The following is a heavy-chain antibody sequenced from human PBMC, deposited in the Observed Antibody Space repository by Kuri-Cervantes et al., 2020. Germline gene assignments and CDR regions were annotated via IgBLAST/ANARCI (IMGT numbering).Heavy chain of an antibody. CDR3: TRHPSVVGATGFNY. D-gene: IGHD1-26*01. V-gene: IGHV3-49*03. Sequence: GESLKISCAASGFTFGDYATSWFRQAPGKGLEWVGLIRSKAFGGTTEYAAPVKGRFTISRDTSKSIAYLQMNSLKTEDTAVYYCTRHPSVVGATGFNYWGQGTLVTVSS. CDR2: IRSKAFGGTT. CDR1: GFTFGDYA. J-gene: IGHJ4*02.